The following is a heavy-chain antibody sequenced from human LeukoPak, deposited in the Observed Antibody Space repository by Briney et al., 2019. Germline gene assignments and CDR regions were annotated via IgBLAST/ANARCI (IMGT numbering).Heavy chain of an antibody. D-gene: IGHD3-10*01. J-gene: IGHJ4*02. V-gene: IGHV3-74*01. CDR1: GFTFSYYW. CDR2: ISGDGSST. Sequence: GGSLRLSCAASGFTFSYYWMHWVRQAPGKGLVWVSRISGDGSSTNYADSVKGRFTISRDNSKNTLYVQMNSLRAEDTAVYYCARSRTYSQMVHYFDYWGQGTLVTVSS. CDR3: ARSRTYSQMVHYFDY.